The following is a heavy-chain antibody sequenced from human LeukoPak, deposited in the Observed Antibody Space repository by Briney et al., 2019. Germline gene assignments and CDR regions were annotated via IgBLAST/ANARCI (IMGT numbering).Heavy chain of an antibody. V-gene: IGHV4-34*01. CDR1: GGSFSGYH. CDR3: ARSQARIAADNWFDP. J-gene: IGHJ5*02. CDR2: INHSGST. Sequence: PSETLSLTCAVYGGSFSGYHWSWIRQPPGKGLEWIGEINHSGSTNYNPSLKSRVTISVDTSKNQFSLKLSSVTAADTAVYYCARSQARIAADNWFDPWGQGTLVTVSS. D-gene: IGHD6-13*01.